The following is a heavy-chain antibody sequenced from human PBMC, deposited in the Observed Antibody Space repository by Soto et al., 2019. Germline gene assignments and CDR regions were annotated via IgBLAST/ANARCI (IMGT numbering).Heavy chain of an antibody. CDR3: ARDRSIAAAGSLGDFDY. D-gene: IGHD6-13*01. Sequence: ASVKVSCKASGYTFTSYGISWVRQAPGQGLEWMGWICAYNGNTNYAQKLQGRVTMTTDTSTSTAYMELRSLRSDDTAVYYCARDRSIAAAGSLGDFDYWGQGTLVTVSS. J-gene: IGHJ4*02. CDR1: GYTFTSYG. CDR2: ICAYNGNT. V-gene: IGHV1-18*01.